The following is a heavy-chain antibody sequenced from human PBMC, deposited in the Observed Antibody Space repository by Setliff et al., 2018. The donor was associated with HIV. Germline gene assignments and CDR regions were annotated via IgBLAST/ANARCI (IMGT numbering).Heavy chain of an antibody. J-gene: IGHJ4*02. CDR3: ARDGYGSSWYVISGSFDY. D-gene: IGHD6-13*01. Sequence: SETLSLTCAVYGGSFSDNYWSWIRPSPGKGLEWIGEINHSGRTKYSPSLRSRVSISVDTSKTQFSLKLSSVTAADTAVYYCARDGYGSSWYVISGSFDYWGQGILVTVSS. V-gene: IGHV4-34*01. CDR2: INHSGRT. CDR1: GGSFSDNY.